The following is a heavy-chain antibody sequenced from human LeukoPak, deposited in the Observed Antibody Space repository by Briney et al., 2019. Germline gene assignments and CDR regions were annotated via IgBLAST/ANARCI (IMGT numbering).Heavy chain of an antibody. CDR1: GYTFTGYY. Sequence: GASVKVSCKASGYTFTGYYMHWVRQAPGQGLECMGWINPNSGGTNYAQKFQGRVTMTRDTSISLAYMELSRLRSDDTAVYYCARVTGYCTNGVCYDYYYYYMDVWGKGTTVTVSS. J-gene: IGHJ6*03. CDR2: INPNSGGT. D-gene: IGHD2-8*01. CDR3: ARVTGYCTNGVCYDYYYYYMDV. V-gene: IGHV1-2*02.